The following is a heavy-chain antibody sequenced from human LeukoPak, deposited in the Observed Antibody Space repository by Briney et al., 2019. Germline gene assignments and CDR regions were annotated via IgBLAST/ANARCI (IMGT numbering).Heavy chain of an antibody. CDR1: GFTLSSYA. V-gene: IGHV3-23*01. J-gene: IGHJ4*02. Sequence: GGSLRLSCAASGFTLSSYAMSWVRQAPGKGLEWVSAISGSGGSTYYADSVKGRFTISRDNSKNTLYLQMNSLRAEDTAVYYCASSRKQWLDFDYWGQGTLVTVSS. CDR3: ASSRKQWLDFDY. D-gene: IGHD6-19*01. CDR2: ISGSGGST.